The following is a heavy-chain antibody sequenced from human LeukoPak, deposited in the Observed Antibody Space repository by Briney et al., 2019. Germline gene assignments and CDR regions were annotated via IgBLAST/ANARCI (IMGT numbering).Heavy chain of an antibody. CDR1: GFTFSSYG. Sequence: PGGSLRLSCAASGFTFSSYGMHWVRQAPGKGLEWVAVISYDGSNKYYADSVKGRFTISRDNSKNTLYLQMNSLRAEDTAVYYCAKDSYCSSTSCYSDGMDVWGQGTMVTVSS. V-gene: IGHV3-30*18. CDR3: AKDSYCSSTSCYSDGMDV. J-gene: IGHJ6*02. D-gene: IGHD2-2*01. CDR2: ISYDGSNK.